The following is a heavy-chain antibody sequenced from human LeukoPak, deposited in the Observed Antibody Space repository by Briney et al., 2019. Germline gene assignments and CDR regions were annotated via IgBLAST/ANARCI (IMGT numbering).Heavy chain of an antibody. D-gene: IGHD5-24*01. V-gene: IGHV3-23*01. CDR3: ARDGEMATIKRLDY. Sequence: GGSLRLSCAASGFTFSSYAMRWVRQAPGKGLEWVSAIGVSGGSTYYADSVKGRFTISRDNSKNTLYLQMNSLRAEDTAVYYCARDGEMATIKRLDYWGQGTLVTVSS. CDR1: GFTFSSYA. CDR2: IGVSGGST. J-gene: IGHJ4*02.